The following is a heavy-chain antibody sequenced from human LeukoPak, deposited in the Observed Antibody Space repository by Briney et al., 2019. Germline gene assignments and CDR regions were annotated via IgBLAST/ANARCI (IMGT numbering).Heavy chain of an antibody. J-gene: IGHJ4*02. V-gene: IGHV3-43D*03. Sequence: PGGSLRLSCAASGFTFDDYAVHWVRQAPGRGLEWVSLISWDGITYYADSVKGRFTISRDNAKNSLYLQMNSLRAEDTAVYYCARLREIPVFGVVTKSTSYFDYWGQGTLVTVSS. CDR2: ISWDGIT. CDR3: ARLREIPVFGVVTKSTSYFDY. D-gene: IGHD3-3*01. CDR1: GFTFDDYA.